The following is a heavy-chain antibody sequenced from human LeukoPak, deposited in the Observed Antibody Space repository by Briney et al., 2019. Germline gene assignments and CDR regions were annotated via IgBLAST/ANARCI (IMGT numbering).Heavy chain of an antibody. D-gene: IGHD1-26*01. CDR3: ARVKKRSYSYYYDMDV. J-gene: IGHJ6*02. V-gene: IGHV3-21*01. CDR2: ISSSSSYI. Sequence: GGSLRLSCAASGFTFSSYSMNWVRQAPGKGLEWVSSISSSSSYIYYADSVKGRFTISRDNAKNSLYLQMNSLRAEDTAVYYCARVKKRSYSYYYDMDVWGQGTTVTVSS. CDR1: GFTFSSYS.